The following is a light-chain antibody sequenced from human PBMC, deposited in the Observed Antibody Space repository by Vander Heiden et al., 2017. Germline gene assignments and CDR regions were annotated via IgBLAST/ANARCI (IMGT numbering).Light chain of an antibody. CDR2: GAS. CDR1: QSVSSN. V-gene: IGKV3-15*01. J-gene: IGKJ2*01. Sequence: EIVMTQSPATLSASPGERATLSCRASQSVSSNLAWYQQKPGQAPRLLIYGASTRATGIPARFSGSGYGTEFTLTISSRQSEDFAVYYCQQHKNWTPYTFGQGTKLEIK. CDR3: QQHKNWTPYT.